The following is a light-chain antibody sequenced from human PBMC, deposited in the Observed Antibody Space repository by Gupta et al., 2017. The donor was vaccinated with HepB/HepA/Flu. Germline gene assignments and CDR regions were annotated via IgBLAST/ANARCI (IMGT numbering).Light chain of an antibody. CDR3: QQYNDWPRT. J-gene: IGKJ1*01. V-gene: IGKV3-15*01. CDR1: QRISSN. Sequence: EIVMTQSPATLSVSPGERAVLSCRARQRISSNLVWYQQKPGQAPRLLIYDASSRASGIPARFSGSGSGTEFTLTISSLQSEDFAVFYCQQYNDWPRTFGQGTKVEVK. CDR2: DAS.